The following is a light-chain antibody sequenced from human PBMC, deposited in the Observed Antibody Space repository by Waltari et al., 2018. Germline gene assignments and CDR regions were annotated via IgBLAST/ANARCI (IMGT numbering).Light chain of an antibody. V-gene: IGLV1-47*01. CDR2: RNN. CDR3: AAWDDSLSGRV. Sequence: QSVLTQPPSASGTPGQRVTISCSGSRSNIGSNYVYWYQQVPGTAPNLLIYRNNQRPSGVPDRFSGAKSGTSASLAISGLRSEDEVDYYCAAWDDSLSGRVFGGGTKVTVL. CDR1: RSNIGSNY. J-gene: IGLJ3*02.